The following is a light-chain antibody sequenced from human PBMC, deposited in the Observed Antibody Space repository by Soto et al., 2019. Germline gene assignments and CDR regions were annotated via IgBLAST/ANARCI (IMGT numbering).Light chain of an antibody. CDR1: YSNIGNNF. V-gene: IGLV1-51*01. CDR2: DNI. J-gene: IGLJ3*02. Sequence: QSVLTQPPSISTAAGQKVTISCSGNYSNIGNNFVSWYQHLPRTAPKLLIYDNIKRHSGIPDRFSGFKGGTSATLVITGLLTGDEADYYCGTWDHTLSAFVFGGGTKVTVL. CDR3: GTWDHTLSAFV.